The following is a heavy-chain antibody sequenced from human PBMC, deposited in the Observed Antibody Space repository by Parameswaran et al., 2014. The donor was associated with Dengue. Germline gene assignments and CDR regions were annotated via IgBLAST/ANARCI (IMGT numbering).Heavy chain of an antibody. V-gene: IGHV3-23*03. J-gene: IGHJ4*02. CDR1: GFTFSSYA. CDR2: IYSGGSST. D-gene: IGHD1-26*01. Sequence: GGSLRLSCAASGFTFSSYAMSWVRQAPGKGLEWVSVIYSGGSSTYYADSVKGRFTISRDNSKNTLYLQMNSLRAEDTAVYYCAKKWYFDYWGQGTLVTVSS. CDR3: AKKWYFDY.